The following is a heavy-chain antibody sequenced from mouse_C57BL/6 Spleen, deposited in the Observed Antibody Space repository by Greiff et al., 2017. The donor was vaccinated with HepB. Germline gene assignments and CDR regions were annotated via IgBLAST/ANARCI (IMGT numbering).Heavy chain of an antibody. V-gene: IGHV1-76*01. D-gene: IGHD1-1*01. Sequence: QVQLQQSGAELVRPGASVKLSCKASGYTFTDYYINWVKQRPGQGLEWIARIYPGSGNTYYNEKFKGKATLTAEKSSSTAYMQLSSLTSEDSAVYFCARLPYGSGAYFDYWGQGTTLTVSS. CDR3: ARLPYGSGAYFDY. J-gene: IGHJ2*01. CDR1: GYTFTDYY. CDR2: IYPGSGNT.